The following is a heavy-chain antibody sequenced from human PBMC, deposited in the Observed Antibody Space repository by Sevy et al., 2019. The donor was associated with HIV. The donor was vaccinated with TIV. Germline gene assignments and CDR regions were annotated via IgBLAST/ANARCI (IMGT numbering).Heavy chain of an antibody. J-gene: IGHJ4*02. V-gene: IGHV3-9*01. CDR3: ARTIAAAETFDY. D-gene: IGHD6-25*01. Sequence: GGSLRLSCAASGFTFDDYAMHWVRQAPGKGLEWVSGISWNSGSIGYADSVKGRFTISRDNAKNSLYLQMNSLRDEDTAVYYCARTIAAAETFDYWGQGALVTVSS. CDR2: ISWNSGSI. CDR1: GFTFDDYA.